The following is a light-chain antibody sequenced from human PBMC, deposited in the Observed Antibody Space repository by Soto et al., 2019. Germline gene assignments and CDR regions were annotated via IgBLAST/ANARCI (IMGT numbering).Light chain of an antibody. J-gene: IGKJ1*01. CDR3: QHYRSSQWT. CDR1: QSVSSNY. V-gene: IGKV3-20*01. CDR2: RAF. Sequence: EIVLTQSPGTLSLSPGERGTLSCRASQSVSSNYLAWYQQQPGQAPSLLIYRAFRRATGIPDRFSGSGSGTDFTLTISRLEPEDFAVYYCQHYRSSQWTFGQGTKVEIK.